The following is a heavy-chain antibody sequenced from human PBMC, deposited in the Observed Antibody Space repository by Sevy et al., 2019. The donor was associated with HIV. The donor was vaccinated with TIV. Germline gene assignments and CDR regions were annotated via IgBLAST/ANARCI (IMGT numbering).Heavy chain of an antibody. CDR1: GYTFTNYG. Sequence: ASVKVSCKASGYTFTNYGFCWVRQAPGQGLEWMGWISAYNGNTNYAQKFQGRVTMTTDTSTSTAYMELRSLRSDDTALYYCARSTAGLEDFYYGMDVWGQRTTVTVSS. CDR3: ARSTAGLEDFYYGMDV. CDR2: ISAYNGNT. V-gene: IGHV1-18*01. D-gene: IGHD3-10*01. J-gene: IGHJ6*02.